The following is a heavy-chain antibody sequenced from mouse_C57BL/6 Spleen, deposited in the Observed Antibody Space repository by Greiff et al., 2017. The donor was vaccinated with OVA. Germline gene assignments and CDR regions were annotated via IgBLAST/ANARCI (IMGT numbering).Heavy chain of an antibody. CDR2: INPNNGGT. CDR3: ARYPSYDYDWYFDV. CDR1: GYTFTDYN. V-gene: IGHV1-22*01. J-gene: IGHJ1*03. Sequence: EVKLMESGPELVKPGASVKMSCKASGYTFTDYNMHWVKQSHGKSLGWIGYINPNNGGTSYNQKFKGKATLTVNKSSSTAYMELRSLTSEDSAVYYCARYPSYDYDWYFDVWGTGTTVTVSS. D-gene: IGHD2-4*01.